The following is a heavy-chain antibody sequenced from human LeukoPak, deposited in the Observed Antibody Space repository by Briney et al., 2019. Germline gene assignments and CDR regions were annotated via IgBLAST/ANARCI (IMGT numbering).Heavy chain of an antibody. CDR3: AREKGYYYQDFDY. CDR2: ISSSSSYI. J-gene: IGHJ4*02. V-gene: IGHV3-21*01. D-gene: IGHD3-22*01. Sequence: GGSLRLSCAASGFTFSSYSMNWVRQAPGKGLEGVSSISSSSSYIYYADSVKGRFTISRDNAKNSLYLQMNSLRAEDTAVYFCAREKGYYYQDFDYWGQGTLVTVSS. CDR1: GFTFSSYS.